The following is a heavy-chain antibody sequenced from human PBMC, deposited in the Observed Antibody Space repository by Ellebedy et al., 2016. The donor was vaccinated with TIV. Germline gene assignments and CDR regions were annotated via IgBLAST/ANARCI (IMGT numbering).Heavy chain of an antibody. CDR1: GFTFSSYW. CDR3: VRDVPSRKLSQDAFEM. CDR2: IQQDGRET. D-gene: IGHD1-14*01. Sequence: PGGSLRLSCSGSGFTFSSYWMTWVRQAPGKGLEWVANIQQDGRETYYLDSVKGRFTISRDNGKKSVYLQMTSLRVEDTAVYYCVRDVPSRKLSQDAFEMWGQGTTVIVSS. V-gene: IGHV3-7*03. J-gene: IGHJ3*02.